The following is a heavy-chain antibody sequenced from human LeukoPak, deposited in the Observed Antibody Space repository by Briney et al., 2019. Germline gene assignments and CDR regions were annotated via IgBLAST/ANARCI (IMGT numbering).Heavy chain of an antibody. V-gene: IGHV3-7*02. CDR2: IKQDGSEK. D-gene: IGHD3-9*01. Sequence: GGSLRLSCAASGFTFSSYWMSWVRQAPGKGLEWVANIKQDGSEKHYVDSVKGRFTISRDNGKNSLYLQMNSLRAEDTAVYYCARAPPFYDILTGYYPDYWGQGTLVTVSS. CDR3: ARAPPFYDILTGYYPDY. CDR1: GFTFSSYW. J-gene: IGHJ4*02.